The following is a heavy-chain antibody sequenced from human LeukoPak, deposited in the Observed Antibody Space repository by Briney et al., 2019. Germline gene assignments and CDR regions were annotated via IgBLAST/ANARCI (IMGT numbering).Heavy chain of an antibody. CDR2: IYYSGST. Sequence: SETLSLTCTVSGGSISSSSNYWGWIRQPPGKGLEWIGSIYYSGSTYYNPSLKSRVTISVDTSKSQFSLKLSSVTAADTAVYYCARANYYDISGYDYWGQGTLVTVSS. D-gene: IGHD3-22*01. CDR1: GGSISSSSNY. CDR3: ARANYYDISGYDY. J-gene: IGHJ4*02. V-gene: IGHV4-39*01.